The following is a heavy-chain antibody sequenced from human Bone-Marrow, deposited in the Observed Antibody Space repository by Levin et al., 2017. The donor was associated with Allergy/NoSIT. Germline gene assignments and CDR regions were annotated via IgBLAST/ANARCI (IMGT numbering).Heavy chain of an antibody. CDR2: ISSSSSYI. Sequence: LSLTCAASGFTFSSYSMNWVRQAPGKGLEWVSSISSSSSYIYYADSVKGRFTISRDNAKNSLYLQMNSLRAEDTAVYYCARVGYSYGYMGNFDYWGQGTLVTVSS. CDR1: GFTFSSYS. CDR3: ARVGYSYGYMGNFDY. J-gene: IGHJ4*02. V-gene: IGHV3-21*01. D-gene: IGHD5-18*01.